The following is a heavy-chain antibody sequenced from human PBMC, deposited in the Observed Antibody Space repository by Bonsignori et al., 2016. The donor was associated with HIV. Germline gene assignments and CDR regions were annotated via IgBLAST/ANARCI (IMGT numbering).Heavy chain of an antibody. V-gene: IGHV3-72*01. D-gene: IGHD4-11*01. CDR3: ARERGDYSNYKTFYYYYMDV. Sequence: VRQAPGKGLEWVGRTRNKANSYTTEYAASVKGRFTISRDDSKNSLYLQMNSLKTEDTAVYYCARERGDYSNYKTFYYYYMDVWGKGTTVTVSS. J-gene: IGHJ6*03. CDR2: TRNKANSYTT.